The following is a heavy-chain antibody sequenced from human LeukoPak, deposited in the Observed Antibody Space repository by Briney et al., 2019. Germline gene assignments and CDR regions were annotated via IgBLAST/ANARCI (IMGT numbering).Heavy chain of an antibody. Sequence: GRSLRLSCAASGFTSDDYAMHWVRQAPGKGLEWVSGISWNSGSIGYADSVKGRFTISRDNAKNSLYLQMNSLRAEDTALYYCANGFDYWGQGTLVTVSS. J-gene: IGHJ4*02. CDR3: ANGFDY. V-gene: IGHV3-9*02. CDR2: ISWNSGSI. CDR1: GFTSDDYA.